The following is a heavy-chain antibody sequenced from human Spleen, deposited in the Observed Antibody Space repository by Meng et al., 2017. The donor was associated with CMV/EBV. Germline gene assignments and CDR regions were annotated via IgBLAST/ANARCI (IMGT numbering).Heavy chain of an antibody. Sequence: GESLKISCAASGFTFSDYYMNWIRQAPGKGLEWVANIKLDGSEKYYVDSVKGRFTISRDNAKNSLYLQMNSLRAEDTAVYYCARDWCLDFWGQGTLVTVSS. CDR1: GFTFSDYY. D-gene: IGHD2-15*01. J-gene: IGHJ4*02. CDR3: ARDWCLDF. CDR2: IKLDGSEK. V-gene: IGHV3-7*01.